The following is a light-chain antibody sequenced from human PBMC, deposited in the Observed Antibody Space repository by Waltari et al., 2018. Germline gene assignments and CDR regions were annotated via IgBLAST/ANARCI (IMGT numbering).Light chain of an antibody. CDR3: QQCYSTPYT. CDR1: QTLLYNSDNKNY. J-gene: IGKJ2*01. CDR2: WAS. Sequence: DIVMTQSPDSLAVSLGERVTITCRSSQTLLYNSDNKNYLAWFQQKPGQPHKLLIYWASTRESGVPDRFSGSGSGTEFTLTISSLQAADVAVYYCQQCYSTPYTFGQGTKLEIK. V-gene: IGKV4-1*01.